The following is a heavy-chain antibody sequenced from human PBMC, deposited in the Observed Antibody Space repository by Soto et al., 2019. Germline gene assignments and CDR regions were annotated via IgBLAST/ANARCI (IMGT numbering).Heavy chain of an antibody. Sequence: SQTLSVTCAVSCGSISSGDCYWSLLRQPPGKGLEWIGNIYYSGSTYYNPSLKSRVTISVDTSKNQFSLKLSSVTAADTAVYYCASLPYGMDVWGQGTTVTVSS. CDR2: IYYSGST. J-gene: IGHJ6*02. V-gene: IGHV4-30-4*08. CDR1: CGSISSGDCY. CDR3: ASLPYGMDV.